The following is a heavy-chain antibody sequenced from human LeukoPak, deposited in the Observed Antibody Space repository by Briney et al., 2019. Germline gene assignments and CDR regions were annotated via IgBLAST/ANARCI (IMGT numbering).Heavy chain of an antibody. CDR2: IYSGGGT. J-gene: IGHJ4*02. CDR1: GFTVRNNY. CDR3: TRVFAYSYGDFDN. V-gene: IGHV3-66*01. D-gene: IGHD2-21*01. Sequence: HSGGSLRLSCEASGFTVRNNYMTWVRQAPGKGLERVSVIYSGGGTYYADSVKDRFTISRDNPKNTLFLQMNSLRVEDSAVYYCTRVFAYSYGDFDNWGQGTLVAVSS.